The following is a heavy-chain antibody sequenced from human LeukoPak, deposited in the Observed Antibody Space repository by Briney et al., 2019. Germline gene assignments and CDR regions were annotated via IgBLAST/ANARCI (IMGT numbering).Heavy chain of an antibody. J-gene: IGHJ6*03. D-gene: IGHD6-13*01. V-gene: IGHV1-2*04. Sequence: ASVKVSCKASGYTFTGYYMHWVRQAPGQGLEWMGWINPNSGGTNYAQKFQGWVTMTRDTSISTAYMELSRLRSDDAAVYYCARGMDSSTLTEYYYYYMDVWGKGTTVTVSS. CDR2: INPNSGGT. CDR1: GYTFTGYY. CDR3: ARGMDSSTLTEYYYYYMDV.